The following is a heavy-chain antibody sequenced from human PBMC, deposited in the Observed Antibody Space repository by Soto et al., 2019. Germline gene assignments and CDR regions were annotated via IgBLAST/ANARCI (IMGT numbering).Heavy chain of an antibody. CDR1: GFTFSSYS. J-gene: IGHJ6*02. Sequence: GGSLRLSCAASGFTFSSYSMSWVRQAPGKGLEWVSDINEDGGSKYYVDSVKGRFTISRDNAKNTLYLQMNSLRAEDTAVYYWGKDSLLFLLSKLCGDLPCYYFGMDVWGQGTTVTVSS. CDR3: GKDSLLFLLSKLCGDLPCYYFGMDV. D-gene: IGHD2-21*01. V-gene: IGHV3-23*01. CDR2: INEDGGSK.